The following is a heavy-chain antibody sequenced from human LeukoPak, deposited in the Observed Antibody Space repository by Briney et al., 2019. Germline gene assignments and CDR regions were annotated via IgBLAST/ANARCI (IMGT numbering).Heavy chain of an antibody. CDR1: GGSISDYY. CDR2: IYYTGST. D-gene: IGHD1-1*01. J-gene: IGHJ4*02. Sequence: SETLSLTCTVSGGSISDYYWSWIRQPPGRGLEWIGYIYYTGSTSYNPSLESRVIMSVDTSQNQFSLKLRSVTAADTAVYYCAKASWVSNADAVLWGQGTLVTVYS. V-gene: IGHV4-59*01. CDR3: AKASWVSNADAVL.